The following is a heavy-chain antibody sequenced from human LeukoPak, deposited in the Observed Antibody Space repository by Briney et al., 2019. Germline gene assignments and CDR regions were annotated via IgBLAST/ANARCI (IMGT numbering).Heavy chain of an antibody. V-gene: IGHV3-11*01. J-gene: IGHJ4*02. CDR1: GFTFSDYY. CDR2: ISSSGSTI. CDR3: ARDRDTAMVYFDY. Sequence: GSLRLSCAASGFTFSDYYMSWIRQAPGKGLEWVSYISSSGSTIYYADSVKGRFTISRDNAKNSLYLQMNSVRAEDTAVYYCARDRDTAMVYFDYWGQETLVTVSS. D-gene: IGHD5-18*01.